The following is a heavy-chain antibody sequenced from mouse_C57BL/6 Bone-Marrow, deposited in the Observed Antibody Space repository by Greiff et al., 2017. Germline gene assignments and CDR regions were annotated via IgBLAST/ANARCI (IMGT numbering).Heavy chain of an antibody. J-gene: IGHJ4*01. CDR2: IDPSDSYT. V-gene: IGHV1-50*01. Sequence: QVQLQQPGAELVKPGASVKLSCKASGYTFTSYWMQWVKQRPGQGLEWIGEIDPSDSYTNYNQKFKGKATLTVDTSSSTAYMQLSSRTSEDSAVYYCARDGDWDYAMDNWGQGASVTVSS. CDR1: GYTFTSYW. D-gene: IGHD4-1*01. CDR3: ARDGDWDYAMDN.